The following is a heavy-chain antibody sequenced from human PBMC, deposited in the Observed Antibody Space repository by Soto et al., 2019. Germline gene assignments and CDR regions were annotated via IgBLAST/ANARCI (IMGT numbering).Heavy chain of an antibody. CDR1: GFTFSSYG. D-gene: IGHD1-20*01. V-gene: IGHV3-33*01. Sequence: QVQLVESGGGVVQPGRSLRLSCAASGFTFSSYGMHWVRQAPGKGLEWVAVIWYDGSNKYYADSVKGRFTISRDNSKHTLYLQMNSLRAEATAVYSCSRVGITGTTIRGFYYWGQGTLVTVSS. CDR2: IWYDGSNK. CDR3: SRVGITGTTIRGFYY. J-gene: IGHJ4*02.